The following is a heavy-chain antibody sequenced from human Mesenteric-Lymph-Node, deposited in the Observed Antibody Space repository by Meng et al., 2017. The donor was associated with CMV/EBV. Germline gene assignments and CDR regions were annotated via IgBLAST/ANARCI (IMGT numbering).Heavy chain of an antibody. CDR3: AREGHTIFGVVSNAFDI. D-gene: IGHD3-3*01. Sequence: SVKVSCKASGGTFSSYTISWVRQAPGQGLEWMGRIIPILGIANYAQKFQGRVRITADKSTSTAYMELSSLRSEDTAVYYCAREGHTIFGVVSNAFDIWGQGTMVTVSS. CDR1: GGTFSSYT. V-gene: IGHV1-69*04. J-gene: IGHJ3*02. CDR2: IIPILGIA.